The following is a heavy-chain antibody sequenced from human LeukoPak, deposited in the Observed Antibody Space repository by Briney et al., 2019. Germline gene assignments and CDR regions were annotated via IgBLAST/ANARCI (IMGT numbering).Heavy chain of an antibody. CDR1: GFTFSSNA. CDR2: FSGTGPTT. D-gene: IGHD3-22*01. Sequence: GGSLRLSCVASGFTFSSNAMNWIRQAPGKGLEWVSAFSGTGPTTYYADSVKGRFTISRDNSKNSLSLQVSSLRAEDTAVYYCAKTNGYYSDWGQGTLVTVSS. V-gene: IGHV3-23*01. J-gene: IGHJ4*02. CDR3: AKTNGYYSD.